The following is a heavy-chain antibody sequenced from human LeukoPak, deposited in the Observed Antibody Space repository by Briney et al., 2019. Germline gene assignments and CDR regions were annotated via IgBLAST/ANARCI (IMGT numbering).Heavy chain of an antibody. D-gene: IGHD3-3*01. J-gene: IGHJ4*02. CDR3: ARGVTIFGVVIDFKD. Sequence: ASVKVSCKASGYTFTSYGISWVRQAPGQGLEWMGWISAYNGNTNYAQKFQGRVTITADKSTSTAYMELSSLRSEDTAVYYCARGVTIFGVVIDFKDWGQGTLVTVSS. CDR1: GYTFTSYG. V-gene: IGHV1-18*01. CDR2: ISAYNGNT.